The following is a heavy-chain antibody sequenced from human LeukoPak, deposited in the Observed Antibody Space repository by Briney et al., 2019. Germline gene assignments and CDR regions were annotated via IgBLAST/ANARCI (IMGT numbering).Heavy chain of an antibody. D-gene: IGHD3-22*01. Sequence: GRSLRLSCAAAGFTFSSYAMPWVRQAPGKGLEWVAVISYGGSNKYCADSVKGRFTISRDNSKNPMYLQMNSLRAEDTAVYYCARSGNDYYDSSGYYSGVGVYWGQGTLVTVSS. CDR1: GFTFSSYA. J-gene: IGHJ4*02. CDR2: ISYGGSNK. V-gene: IGHV3-30-3*01. CDR3: ARSGNDYYDSSGYYSGVGVY.